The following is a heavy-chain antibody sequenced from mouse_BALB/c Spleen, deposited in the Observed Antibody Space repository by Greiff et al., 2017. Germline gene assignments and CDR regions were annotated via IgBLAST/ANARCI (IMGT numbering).Heavy chain of an antibody. CDR2: ISSGSSTI. V-gene: IGHV5-17*02. Sequence: EVQGVESGGGLVQPGGSRKLSCAASGFTFSSFGMHWVRQAPEKGLEWVAYISSGSSTIYYADTVKGRFTISRDNPKNTLFLQMTSLRSEDTAMYYCARSVDYFWFAYWGQGTLVTVSA. D-gene: IGHD2-4*01. J-gene: IGHJ3*01. CDR1: GFTFSSFG. CDR3: ARSVDYFWFAY.